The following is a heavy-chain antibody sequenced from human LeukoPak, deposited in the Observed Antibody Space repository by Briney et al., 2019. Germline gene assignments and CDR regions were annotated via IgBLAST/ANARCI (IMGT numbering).Heavy chain of an antibody. D-gene: IGHD3-10*01. CDR3: ARDGDYYADH. V-gene: IGHV3-30-3*01. CDR1: GFTFSSYA. J-gene: IGHJ1*01. Sequence: GRSLRLSCAASGFTFSSYAMHWVRQAPGRGLEWVTVISYDGSDKYYADSVKGRFTISRDNSKSTLYLQMNSLRPEDTAVYYCARDGDYYADHWGQGTLVTVSS. CDR2: ISYDGSDK.